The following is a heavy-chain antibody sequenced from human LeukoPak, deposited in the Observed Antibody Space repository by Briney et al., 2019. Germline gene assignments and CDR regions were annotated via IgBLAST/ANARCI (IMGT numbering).Heavy chain of an antibody. V-gene: IGHV4-34*01. CDR1: GGSFSGYY. Sequence: SETLSLTCTVYGGSFSGYYWSWIRQPPGKGLEWIGDIHHSGNTNYNPSLRSRVFISVDTSNNQFSLRLSSVTAADTAVYYCAREGRGSHSGYWGQGTLVTVSS. D-gene: IGHD3-16*01. CDR3: AREGRGSHSGY. CDR2: IHHSGNT. J-gene: IGHJ4*02.